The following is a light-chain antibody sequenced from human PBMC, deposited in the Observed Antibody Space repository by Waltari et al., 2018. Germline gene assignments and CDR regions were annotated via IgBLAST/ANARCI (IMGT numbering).Light chain of an antibody. Sequence: XMTQSPDALGVSLGXXATXNCKSSQSVLHSSNNENSLTWYQQKPGQPPKLLIYWASTRESGVPDRFSGSGSGTDFTLTINSLQTEDVAVYYCQQYYSTPFTFGPGTKVDIK. CDR1: QSVLHSSNNENS. V-gene: IGKV4-1*01. CDR2: WAS. J-gene: IGKJ3*01. CDR3: QQYYSTPFT.